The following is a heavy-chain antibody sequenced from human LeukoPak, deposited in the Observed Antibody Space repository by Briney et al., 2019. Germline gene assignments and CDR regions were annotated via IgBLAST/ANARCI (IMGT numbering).Heavy chain of an antibody. CDR2: IYYSGST. V-gene: IGHV4-39*01. CDR1: GGSITSSSYY. J-gene: IGHJ5*02. Sequence: SETLSLTCTVSGGSITSSSYYWGWIRQPPGKGLEWIGSIYYSGSTYYNPSLKSRVTISVDTSKNQFSLKLSSVTAADTAVYYCARNKYYYGSGSYGVPSWFDPWGQGTLVTVSS. CDR3: ARNKYYYGSGSYGVPSWFDP. D-gene: IGHD3-10*01.